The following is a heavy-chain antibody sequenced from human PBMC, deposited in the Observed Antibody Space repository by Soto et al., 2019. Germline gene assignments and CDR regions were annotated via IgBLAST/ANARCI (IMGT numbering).Heavy chain of an antibody. CDR1: GGSFSGYY. J-gene: IGHJ4*02. D-gene: IGHD5-12*01. V-gene: IGHV4-34*01. CDR3: ARSRAVIEWLRTYYFDY. CDR2: INHSGST. Sequence: QVQLQQWGAGLLKPSETLSLTCAVYGGSFSGYYWSWLRQPPGKGLEWIGEINHSGSTNYNPSLKSRVTRSVDTSKNQFSLKLSSVTAADTAVYYCARSRAVIEWLRTYYFDYWGQGTLVTVSS.